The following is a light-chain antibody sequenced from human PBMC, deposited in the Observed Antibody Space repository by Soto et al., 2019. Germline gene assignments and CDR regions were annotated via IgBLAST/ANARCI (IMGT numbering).Light chain of an antibody. V-gene: IGLV2-14*01. Sequence: QSAPTQPASVSGSPGQSITISCTGTSSDFRNYNYVSWYQQHPGKAPKVMIYDVSNRPSGVSDRFSGSKSDNTASLTISGLQAEDEADYYCSSYTSSRTLLFGGGTKVTVL. CDR2: DVS. CDR3: SSYTSSRTLL. J-gene: IGLJ2*01. CDR1: SSDFRNYNY.